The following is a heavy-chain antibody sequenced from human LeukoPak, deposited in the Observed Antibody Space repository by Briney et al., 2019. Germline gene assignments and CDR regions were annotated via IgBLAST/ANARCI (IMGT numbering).Heavy chain of an antibody. D-gene: IGHD3-22*01. CDR2: IYYSGRT. Sequence: PSETLSLTCTVSGRSISSYYWSWIRQPPGKGLEWIGYIYYSGRTNYNPSLKSRVTISVDTSKNQSPLKLSSVTAADTAVYYCARSQWLRGFDYWGQGTLVTVSS. CDR1: GRSISSYY. CDR3: ARSQWLRGFDY. V-gene: IGHV4-59*01. J-gene: IGHJ4*02.